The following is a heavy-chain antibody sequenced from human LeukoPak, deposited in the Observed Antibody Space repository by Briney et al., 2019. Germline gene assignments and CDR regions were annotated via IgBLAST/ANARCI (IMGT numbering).Heavy chain of an antibody. Sequence: KTSETLSLTCTVSGGSISSYYWSWIRQPPGKGLEWIGYIYYSGSTNYNPSLKSRVTISVDTSKNQFSLKLSSVTAADTAVYYCARTGGRTFDYWGQGTLVTVSS. D-gene: IGHD1-26*01. CDR1: GGSISSYY. J-gene: IGHJ4*02. CDR2: IYYSGST. V-gene: IGHV4-59*01. CDR3: ARTGGRTFDY.